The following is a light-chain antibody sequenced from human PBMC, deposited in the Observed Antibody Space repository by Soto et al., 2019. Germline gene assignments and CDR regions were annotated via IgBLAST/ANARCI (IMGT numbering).Light chain of an antibody. Sequence: DIVMTQSPDSLAVSLGERATINCKSRQRVLSSSNNKNYFAWYQQKPGQPPRLLIYWASTRESGVPDRFSGSGSGTDFTLTICGLQAEDVAVYYCQQYFSSLSYTFGQGTKLEIK. CDR2: WAS. V-gene: IGKV4-1*01. CDR1: QRVLSSSNNKNY. CDR3: QQYFSSLSYT. J-gene: IGKJ2*01.